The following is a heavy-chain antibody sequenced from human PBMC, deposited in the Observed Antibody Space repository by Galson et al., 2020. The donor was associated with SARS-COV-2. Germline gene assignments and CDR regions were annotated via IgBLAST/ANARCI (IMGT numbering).Heavy chain of an antibody. CDR2: ISGSGGST. CDR3: AKDRNNIFRRIAVPTSPSH. V-gene: IGHV3-23*01. D-gene: IGHD6-19*01. CDR1: GFTFSSYA. J-gene: IGHJ4*02. Sequence: GGSLRLSCAASGFTFSSYAMSWVRQAPGKGLEWVSAISGSGGSTYYADSVKGRFTISRDNSKNTLYLQMNSLRAEDTAVYYCAKDRNNIFRRIAVPTSPSHWGQGTLVTVSS.